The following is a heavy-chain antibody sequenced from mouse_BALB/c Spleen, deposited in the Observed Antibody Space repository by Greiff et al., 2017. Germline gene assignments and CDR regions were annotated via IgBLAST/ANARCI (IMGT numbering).Heavy chain of an antibody. Sequence: QVQLQQSGAELVKPGASVKLSCKASGYTFTSYYMYWVKQRPGQGLEWIGGINPSNGGTNFNEKFKSKATLTVDKSSSTAYMQLSSLTSEDSAVYYCTRGGYGLYAMDYWGQGTSVTVSS. CDR1: GYTFTSYY. V-gene: IGHV1S81*02. J-gene: IGHJ4*01. D-gene: IGHD2-10*02. CDR2: INPSNGGT. CDR3: TRGGYGLYAMDY.